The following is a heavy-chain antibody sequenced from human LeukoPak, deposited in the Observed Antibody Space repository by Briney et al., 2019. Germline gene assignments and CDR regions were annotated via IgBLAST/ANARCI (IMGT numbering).Heavy chain of an antibody. V-gene: IGHV4-30-2*01. Sequence: SETLSLTCAVSGGSISSGGYSWSWIRQPPGKGLEWIGYIYHSGSTYYNPSLKSRVTISVDRSKNQFSLKLSSVTAADTAVYYCARGLVPGVEAATAFDPWGQGTLVTVSS. J-gene: IGHJ5*02. CDR1: GGSISSGGYS. CDR3: ARGLVPGVEAATAFDP. D-gene: IGHD2-15*01. CDR2: IYHSGST.